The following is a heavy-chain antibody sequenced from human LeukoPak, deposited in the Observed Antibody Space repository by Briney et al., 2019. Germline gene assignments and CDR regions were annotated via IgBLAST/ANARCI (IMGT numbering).Heavy chain of an antibody. Sequence: PSETLSLTCTVSGGSISSYHWSWIRQPAGKGLEWIGRIYTSGSTDYNPSLKSRVTMSVDTSKKQFSLKLSSVTAADTAVYYCASTPTPYSYRSGWYYMDVWGKGTTVIVSS. V-gene: IGHV4-4*07. CDR2: IYTSGST. D-gene: IGHD6-19*01. J-gene: IGHJ6*03. CDR1: GGSISSYH. CDR3: ASTPTPYSYRSGWYYMDV.